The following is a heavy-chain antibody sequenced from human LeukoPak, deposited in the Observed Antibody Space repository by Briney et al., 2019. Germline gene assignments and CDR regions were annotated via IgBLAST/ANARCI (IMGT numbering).Heavy chain of an antibody. J-gene: IGHJ5*02. V-gene: IGHV1-8*01. D-gene: IGHD3-9*01. CDR2: MNPNSGAT. Sequence: ASVTVSFKASGYTFTSYDFNWLRQATGQGPEWMGWMNPNSGATGYAQKFQGRVTMTRDTSTSTVYMELSSLRSEDTAVYCCARVTAYYDIWFDPWGQGTLVTVSS. CDR3: ARVTAYYDIWFDP. CDR1: GYTFTSYD.